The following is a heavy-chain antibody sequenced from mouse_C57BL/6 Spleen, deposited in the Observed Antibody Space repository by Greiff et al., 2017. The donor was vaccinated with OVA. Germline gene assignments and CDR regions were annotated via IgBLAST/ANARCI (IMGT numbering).Heavy chain of an antibody. Sequence: EVQRVESGGGLVKPGGSLKLSCAASGFTFSDYGMHWVRQAPEKGLEWVAYISSGSSTIYYADTVKGRFTISRDNAKNTLFLQMTSLVAEDTAMYYCARTAYSNPWYFDVWGTGTTVTVSS. CDR2: ISSGSSTI. V-gene: IGHV5-17*01. J-gene: IGHJ1*03. CDR1: GFTFSDYG. D-gene: IGHD2-5*01. CDR3: ARTAYSNPWYFDV.